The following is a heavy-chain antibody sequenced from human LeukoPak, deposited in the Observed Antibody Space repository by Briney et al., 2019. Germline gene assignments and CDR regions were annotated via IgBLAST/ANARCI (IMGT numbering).Heavy chain of an antibody. CDR3: ARIPRPQRGYSGYDFYYFDY. D-gene: IGHD5-12*01. Sequence: ESGPTLVNPTQTLTLTCTFSGFSLSTSGMCVSWIRQPPGKALEWLARIDWDDDKYYSTSLKTRLTISKDTSKNQVVLTMTNMDPVDTATYYCARIPRPQRGYSGYDFYYFDYWGQGTLVTVSS. J-gene: IGHJ4*02. V-gene: IGHV2-70*11. CDR1: GFSLSTSGMC. CDR2: IDWDDDK.